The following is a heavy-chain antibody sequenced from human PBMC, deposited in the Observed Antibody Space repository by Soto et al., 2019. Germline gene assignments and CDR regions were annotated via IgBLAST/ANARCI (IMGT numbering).Heavy chain of an antibody. CDR2: IYHSGST. CDR1: GGSISSSNW. D-gene: IGHD2-15*01. J-gene: IGHJ4*02. Sequence: SETLSLTCAVSGGSISSSNWWSWVRQPPGKGLEWIGEIYHSGSTNYNPSLKSRVTISVDKSKNQFSLKLSSVTAADTAVYFCARLPGYCSGDSCRIDYRGQGTLVTVSS. V-gene: IGHV4-4*02. CDR3: ARLPGYCSGDSCRIDY.